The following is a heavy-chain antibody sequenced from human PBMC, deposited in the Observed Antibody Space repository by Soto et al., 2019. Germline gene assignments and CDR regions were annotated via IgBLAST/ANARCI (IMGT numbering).Heavy chain of an antibody. D-gene: IGHD4-17*01. V-gene: IGHV4-31*03. CDR1: GGSISSGGYY. Sequence: PSETLSLTCTVSGGSISSGGYYWSWIRQHPGKGLEWIGYIYYSGSTYYNPSLKSRVTISVDTSKNQFSLKLSSVTAADTAVYYCARAMTTTLTFGYWGQGTLVTVSS. CDR2: IYYSGST. CDR3: ARAMTTTLTFGY. J-gene: IGHJ4*02.